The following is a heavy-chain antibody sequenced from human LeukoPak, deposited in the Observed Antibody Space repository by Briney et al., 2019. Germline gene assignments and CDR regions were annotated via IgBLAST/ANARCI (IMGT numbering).Heavy chain of an antibody. CDR2: TSGSGGST. D-gene: IGHD2-2*01. J-gene: IGHJ4*02. V-gene: IGHV3-23*01. CDR1: GFTFSSYA. CDR3: AKVSGSTSPSDH. Sequence: GGSLRLSCAASGFTFSSYAMSWVRQAPGKGLEWVSATSGSGGSTYYADSVKGRFTISRDNTKNTLYLQMNSLRAEDTAVYYCAKVSGSTSPSDHWGQGTLVTVSS.